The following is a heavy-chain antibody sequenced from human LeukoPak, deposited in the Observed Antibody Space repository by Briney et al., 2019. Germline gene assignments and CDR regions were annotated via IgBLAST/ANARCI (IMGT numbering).Heavy chain of an antibody. D-gene: IGHD6-13*01. V-gene: IGHV4-59*01. J-gene: IGHJ3*02. CDR2: IYYSGST. Sequence: SETLSLTCTVSGGSISSYYWSWIRQPPGKGLEWIGYIYYSGSTNYNPSLKSRVTISVDTSKNQFSLKLSSVTAADTAAYYCARDPKAAAGTIPNDAFDIWGQGTMVTVSS. CDR3: ARDPKAAAGTIPNDAFDI. CDR1: GGSISSYY.